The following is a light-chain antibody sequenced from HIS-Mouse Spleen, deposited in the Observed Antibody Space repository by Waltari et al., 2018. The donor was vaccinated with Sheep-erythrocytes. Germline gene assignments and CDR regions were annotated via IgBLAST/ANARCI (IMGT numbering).Light chain of an antibody. V-gene: IGLV3-1*01. CDR3: QAWDSSTEV. J-gene: IGLJ2*01. CDR2: QDS. CDR1: KLGDNY. Sequence: SYELTQPPSVSVSPGQTASITCSGDKLGDNYACWYQQKPGQSPVLVIDQDSKRPSGIPERFSGYNSGNTATLTISGTQAMDEADYYCQAWDSSTEVFGGGTKLTVL.